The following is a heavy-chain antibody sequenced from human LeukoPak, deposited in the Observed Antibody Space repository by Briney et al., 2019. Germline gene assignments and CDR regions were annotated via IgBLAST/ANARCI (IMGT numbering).Heavy chain of an antibody. J-gene: IGHJ4*02. CDR2: IIPIFGAA. CDR3: AREAVTTRDFDY. V-gene: IGHV1-69*05. Sequence: SVKVSCKASGGTFSTYTISWVRQAAGQGLEWMGRIIPIFGAANYAQKFQGRVTITTDESTSTAYMELSSLRSEDTTVYYCAREAVTTRDFDYWGQGTLVTVSS. D-gene: IGHD4-17*01. CDR1: GGTFSTYT.